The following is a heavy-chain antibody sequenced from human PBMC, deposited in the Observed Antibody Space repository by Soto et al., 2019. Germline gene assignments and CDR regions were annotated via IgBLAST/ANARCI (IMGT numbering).Heavy chain of an antibody. D-gene: IGHD3-22*01. Sequence: PSETLSLTCTVSGGSISSGDYYWSWIRQPPGKGLEWIGYIYYSGSTYYNPSLKSRVTISVDTSKNQFSLKLSSVTAADTAVYYCARVGPYYYDSSGYYYLDYWGQGTLVTVSS. CDR2: IYYSGST. CDR3: ARVGPYYYDSSGYYYLDY. J-gene: IGHJ4*02. CDR1: GGSISSGDYY. V-gene: IGHV4-30-4*01.